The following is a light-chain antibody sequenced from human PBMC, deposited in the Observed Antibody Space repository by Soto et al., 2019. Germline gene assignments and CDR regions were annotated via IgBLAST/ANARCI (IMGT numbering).Light chain of an antibody. CDR1: EFLSSSY. Sequence: EIVLTQSPGTLSLSPGERATLSCRGSEFLSSSYLVWYQQKPGQAPRLLIYAASRRATGIPDRFSGSGSTTEYTLTINTLEPEDFAVYYCQQQGTFGQGTTLEIK. V-gene: IGKV3-20*01. J-gene: IGKJ2*01. CDR2: AAS. CDR3: QQQGT.